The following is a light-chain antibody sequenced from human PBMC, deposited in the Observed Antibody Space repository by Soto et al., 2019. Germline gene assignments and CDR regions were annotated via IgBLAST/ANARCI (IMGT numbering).Light chain of an antibody. J-gene: IGLJ1*01. CDR1: SSNIGGNS. Sequence: QSVLTQPPSVSAAPGQKVTISCSGSSSNIGGNSVSWYQQLPGTAPKFLIYDDNKRPSGIPDRFSGSKSGTSATLGITGFQTGDEADYYCGSWDSSLSAYVFXTGTKVTVL. CDR2: DDN. V-gene: IGLV1-51*01. CDR3: GSWDSSLSAYV.